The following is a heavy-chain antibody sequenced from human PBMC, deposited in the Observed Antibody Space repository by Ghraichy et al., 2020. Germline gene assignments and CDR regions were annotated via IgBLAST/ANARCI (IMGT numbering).Heavy chain of an antibody. Sequence: GGSLRLSCAASGIAFSRYWFHWVRQAPGKGLVWVSRINRDGSTTNYADSVKGRFTISRDDAKNTLYLQMSSLRAEDTAVYYCAADSPWLPDSSGRTGWFDPWGQGTLVTVSS. CDR3: AADSPWLPDSSGRTGWFDP. D-gene: IGHD3-22*01. CDR1: GIAFSRYW. CDR2: INRDGSTT. J-gene: IGHJ5*02. V-gene: IGHV3-74*01.